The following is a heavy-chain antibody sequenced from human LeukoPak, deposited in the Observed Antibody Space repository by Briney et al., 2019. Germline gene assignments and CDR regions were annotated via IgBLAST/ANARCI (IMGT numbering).Heavy chain of an antibody. V-gene: IGHV3-48*02. CDR1: GFTFSSYS. CDR2: ISSSSSTI. CDR3: ARDRYDYVWGSYRYFSDAFDI. D-gene: IGHD3-16*02. J-gene: IGHJ3*02. Sequence: GGSLRLSCAASGFTFSSYSMNWVRQAPGKGLEWVSYISSSSSTIYYADSVKGRFTISGDNAKNSLYLQMNSLRDEDTAVYYCARDRYDYVWGSYRYFSDAFDIWGQGTMVTVSS.